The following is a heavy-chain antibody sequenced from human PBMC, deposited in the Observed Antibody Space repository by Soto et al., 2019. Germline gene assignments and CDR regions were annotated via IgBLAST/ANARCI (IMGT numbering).Heavy chain of an antibody. CDR2: IWYDGSNK. CDR3: AAFYGDSPTGFDY. J-gene: IGHJ4*02. D-gene: IGHD4-17*01. CDR1: GFTFSSYG. V-gene: IGHV3-33*01. Sequence: GGSLRLSCAASGFTFSSYGMHWVRQAPGKGLEWVAVIWYDGSNKYYADSVKGRFTISRDNSKNTLYLQMNSLRAEDTAVYYCAAFYGDSPTGFDYWGQGTLVTVSS.